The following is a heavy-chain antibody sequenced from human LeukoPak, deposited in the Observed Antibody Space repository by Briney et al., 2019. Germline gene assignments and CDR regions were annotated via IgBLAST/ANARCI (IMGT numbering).Heavy chain of an antibody. J-gene: IGHJ4*02. Sequence: ASVKVSCKASGYTFTSYGISWVRQAPGQGLEWMGWISAYNGNTNYARKLQGRVTMTTDTSTSTAYMELRSLRSDDTAVYYCARGYTIFGVVIHYFDYWGQGTLVTVSS. V-gene: IGHV1-18*01. CDR1: GYTFTSYG. CDR2: ISAYNGNT. D-gene: IGHD3-3*01. CDR3: ARGYTIFGVVIHYFDY.